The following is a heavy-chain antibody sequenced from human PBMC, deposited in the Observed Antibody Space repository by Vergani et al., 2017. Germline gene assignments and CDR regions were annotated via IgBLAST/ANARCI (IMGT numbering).Heavy chain of an antibody. V-gene: IGHV1-69*01. Sequence: QVQLVQSGAEVKKPGSSVKVSCKASGGTFSSYAISWVRQAPGQGLEWMGGIIPIFGTANYAQKFQGRVTITADESTSTAYMELSSLRSEDTAVYYCARDPSIAAHSGVTFDIWGQGTMVTVSS. CDR3: ARDPSIAAHSGVTFDI. CDR1: GGTFSSYA. J-gene: IGHJ3*02. CDR2: IIPIFGTA. D-gene: IGHD6-6*01.